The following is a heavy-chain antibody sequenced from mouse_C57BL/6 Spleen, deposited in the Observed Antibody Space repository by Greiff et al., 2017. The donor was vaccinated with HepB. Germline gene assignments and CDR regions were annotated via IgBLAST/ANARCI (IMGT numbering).Heavy chain of an antibody. Sequence: DVQLVESGGGLVKPGGSLKLSCAASGFTFSSYAMSWVRQTPEKRLEWVATISDGGSYTYYPDNVKGRFTISRDNAKNNLYLQMSHLKSEDTAMYYCARDGSNWDALFDYWGQGTTLTVSS. CDR2: ISDGGSYT. J-gene: IGHJ2*01. D-gene: IGHD4-1*01. V-gene: IGHV5-4*01. CDR1: GFTFSSYA. CDR3: ARDGSNWDALFDY.